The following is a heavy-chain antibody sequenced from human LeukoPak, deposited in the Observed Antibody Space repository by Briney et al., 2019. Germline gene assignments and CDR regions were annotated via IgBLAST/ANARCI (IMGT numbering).Heavy chain of an antibody. J-gene: IGHJ4*02. V-gene: IGHV4-34*01. D-gene: IGHD7-27*01. Sequence: PSETLSLTCAVYGGSFSGYYWSWIRQPPGKGLEWIGEINHSGSTNYNPSLKSRVAISVDTSKNQFSLKLSSVTAADTAVYYCARGGRGLGTHFDYWGQGTLVTVSS. CDR1: GGSFSGYY. CDR2: INHSGST. CDR3: ARGGRGLGTHFDY.